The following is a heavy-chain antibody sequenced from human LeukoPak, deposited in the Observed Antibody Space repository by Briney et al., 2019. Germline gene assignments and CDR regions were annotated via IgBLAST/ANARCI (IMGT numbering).Heavy chain of an antibody. Sequence: GGSLRLSCAASGFTFSSYSMNWVRQAPGKGLEWVSYISSSSSPIYYADSLKGRFTISRDNAKNSLFLQMNSLRAEDTAVYYCARGEYGGHFDYWGQGTLVTVSS. V-gene: IGHV3-48*01. D-gene: IGHD4/OR15-4a*01. CDR2: ISSSSSPI. CDR1: GFTFSSYS. CDR3: ARGEYGGHFDY. J-gene: IGHJ4*02.